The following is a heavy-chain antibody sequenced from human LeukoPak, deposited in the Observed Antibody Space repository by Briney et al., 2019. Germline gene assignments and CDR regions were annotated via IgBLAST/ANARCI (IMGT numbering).Heavy chain of an antibody. Sequence: SETLSLTCAVSGYSISSGYYWGWIRQPPGKGLEWIGSIYHSGSTYYNPSLKNRVTISVDTSKNQFSLKLSSVTAADTAVYYCARHDFWSDPEYYFDYWGQGTLVTVSS. D-gene: IGHD3-3*01. CDR1: GYSISSGYY. V-gene: IGHV4-38-2*01. CDR3: ARHDFWSDPEYYFDY. J-gene: IGHJ4*02. CDR2: IYHSGST.